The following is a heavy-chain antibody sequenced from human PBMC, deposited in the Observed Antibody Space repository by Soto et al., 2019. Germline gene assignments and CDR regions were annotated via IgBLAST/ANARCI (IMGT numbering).Heavy chain of an antibody. CDR1: GASISSYH. CDR3: AAAVPAEYVFPYYYMDV. Sequence: QVQLQESGPGLVKPSETLSLTCTVSGASISSYHWSWIRQTPGKGLEWIGYIYYSGSANYNPSLKSRFTFSVATSKNQVSLKLSSVTAEDTGVYYCAAAVPAEYVFPYYYMDVWGKGTTVTVSS. CDR2: IYYSGSA. V-gene: IGHV4-59*01. D-gene: IGHD3-16*01. J-gene: IGHJ6*03.